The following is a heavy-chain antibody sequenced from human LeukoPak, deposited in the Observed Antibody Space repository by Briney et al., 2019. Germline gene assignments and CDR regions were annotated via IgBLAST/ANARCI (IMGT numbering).Heavy chain of an antibody. CDR2: IKQDGSEK. Sequence: RGGSLTLSCAASGFTFSDYSMNWVRQAPGKGLEWVANIKQDGSEKYYVDSVKGRFTISRDNAKNSLYLQMNSLRAEDTAVYYCARGLPMITFGGVIVQIRDHAFDIWGQGTMVTVSS. D-gene: IGHD3-16*02. V-gene: IGHV3-7*01. J-gene: IGHJ3*02. CDR1: GFTFSDYS. CDR3: ARGLPMITFGGVIVQIRDHAFDI.